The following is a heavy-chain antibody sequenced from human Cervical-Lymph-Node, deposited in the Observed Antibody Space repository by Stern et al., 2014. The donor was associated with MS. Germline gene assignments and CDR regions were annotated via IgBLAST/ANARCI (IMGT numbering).Heavy chain of an antibody. Sequence: QVTLKESGPTLVKPTQTLTLKCIFSGFSLSTGGVGVGWIRQPPGKALEWLGFFYWDDDKRYSPSLKRRLTITKDTSKNQVVLTMTNMDPVDTATYYCAHSSPRVYGVDYWGQGTLVTVSS. CDR1: GFSLSTGGVG. J-gene: IGHJ4*02. CDR2: FYWDDDK. V-gene: IGHV2-5*02. CDR3: AHSSPRVYGVDY. D-gene: IGHD4/OR15-4a*01.